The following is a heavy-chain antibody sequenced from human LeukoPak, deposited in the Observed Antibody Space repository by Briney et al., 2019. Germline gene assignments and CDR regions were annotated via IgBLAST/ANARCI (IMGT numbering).Heavy chain of an antibody. CDR2: INSDGSNT. D-gene: IGHD3-10*01. V-gene: IGHV3-74*01. J-gene: IGHJ4*02. Sequence: GGSLRLSCAGSGFTFSSNWMHWVRQVPGKGLVWVSRINSDGSNTNYADSVKGRFTISRDNSKNTLYLQMNSLRAEDTAVYYCARDRGVFYGSISFDYWGQGTLVTVST. CDR3: ARDRGVFYGSISFDY. CDR1: GFTFSSNW.